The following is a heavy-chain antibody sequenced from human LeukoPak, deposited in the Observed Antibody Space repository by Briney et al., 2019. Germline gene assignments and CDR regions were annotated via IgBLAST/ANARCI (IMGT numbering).Heavy chain of an antibody. V-gene: IGHV3-23*01. CDR3: AKRLGYCSGGSCGADVDY. J-gene: IGHJ4*02. CDR2: ISGSGGST. CDR1: GFTFSSYA. Sequence: GGSLRLSCAASGFTFSSYAMSWVRQAPGKGLEWVSAISGSGGSTYYADSVKGRFTISRDNSKNTLYLQMNSLRAEDTAVYYCAKRLGYCSGGSCGADVDYWGQGTLVTVSS. D-gene: IGHD2-15*01.